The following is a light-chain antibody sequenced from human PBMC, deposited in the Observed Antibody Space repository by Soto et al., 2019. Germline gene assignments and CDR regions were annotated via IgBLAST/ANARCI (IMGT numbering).Light chain of an antibody. CDR3: QQYNSYSET. J-gene: IGKJ1*01. Sequence: DIQMTQSPSTLSASVGDRVTITCRASQGISSWLAWYQQKPGKAPKLLIYKASSLESGLPSRFSGSGSGTEFTLTISSLQPHDFATYYCQQYNSYSETFGQWTKVEIK. V-gene: IGKV1-5*03. CDR2: KAS. CDR1: QGISSW.